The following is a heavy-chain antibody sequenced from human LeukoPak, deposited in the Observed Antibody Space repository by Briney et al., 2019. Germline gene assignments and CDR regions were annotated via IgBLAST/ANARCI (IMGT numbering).Heavy chain of an antibody. CDR1: GFTFSSYA. D-gene: IGHD4-17*01. Sequence: GRSLRLSCAASGFTFSSYAMHWVRQAPGKGLEWVAVIWYDGSNKYYADSVKGRFTISRDNSKNTLYLQMNSLRAEDTAVYYCARSRLPTVTTTSFDYWGQGTLVTVSS. J-gene: IGHJ4*02. CDR2: IWYDGSNK. V-gene: IGHV3-33*08. CDR3: ARSRLPTVTTTSFDY.